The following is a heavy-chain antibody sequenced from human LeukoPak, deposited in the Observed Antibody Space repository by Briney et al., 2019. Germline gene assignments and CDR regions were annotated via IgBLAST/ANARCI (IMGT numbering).Heavy chain of an antibody. CDR2: IYTSGST. J-gene: IGHJ3*02. CDR1: GGSISSGSYY. V-gene: IGHV4-61*02. D-gene: IGHD3-22*01. Sequence: SETLSLTCTVSGGSISSGSYYWSWIRQPAGKGLEWIGRIYTSGSTNYNPSLNSRVTITVDTSKNQFSQKVSSVTAADPAGYYCAREHYYGSSGAGGSDAFDTWGQGTMVTVSS. CDR3: AREHYYGSSGAGGSDAFDT.